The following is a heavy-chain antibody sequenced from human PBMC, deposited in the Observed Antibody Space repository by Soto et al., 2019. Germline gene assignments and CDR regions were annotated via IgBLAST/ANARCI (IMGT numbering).Heavy chain of an antibody. CDR2: ISYDGSNK. Sequence: QVQLVESGGGVVQPGRSLRLSCAASGFTFSSYAMQWVRQAPGKGLEWVAVISYDGSNKYYADSVKGRFTISRDNSKNTLYLQMNSLRAEDTAVYYCASSRVFPYYYYGMDVWGQGTTVTVSS. D-gene: IGHD3-3*01. V-gene: IGHV3-30-3*01. J-gene: IGHJ6*02. CDR1: GFTFSSYA. CDR3: ASSRVFPYYYYGMDV.